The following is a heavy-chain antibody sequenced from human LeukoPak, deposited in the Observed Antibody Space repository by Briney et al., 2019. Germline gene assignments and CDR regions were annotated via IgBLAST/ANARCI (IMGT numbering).Heavy chain of an antibody. J-gene: IGHJ4*02. CDR2: IYTSGST. V-gene: IGHV4-4*07. CDR1: GGSISSYY. Sequence: PSETLSLTCTVSGGSISSYYWSWIRQPAGKGLECIGRIYTSGSTNYNPSLKSRVTMSVDTSKNQFSLKLSSVTAADTAVYYCARDGHYYDSSGYYYFPFDYWGQGTLVTVSS. CDR3: ARDGHYYDSSGYYYFPFDY. D-gene: IGHD3-22*01.